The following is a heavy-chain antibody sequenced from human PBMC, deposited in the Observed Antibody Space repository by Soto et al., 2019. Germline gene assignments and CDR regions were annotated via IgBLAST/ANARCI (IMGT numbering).Heavy chain of an antibody. CDR3: ARHVILASAGSAYYYRTDV. D-gene: IGHD3-3*02. V-gene: IGHV5-10-1*01. J-gene: IGHJ6*02. CDR2: IDPSDSYT. Sequence: PGEARKVCCKGSGYSFTSYWISWGRQMPGKGLEWMGRIDPSDSYTNYSPSFQGHVTISADKSISTAYLQWSSLKASDTAMYYCARHVILASAGSAYYYRTDVPGQRTSVTVSS. CDR1: GYSFTSYW.